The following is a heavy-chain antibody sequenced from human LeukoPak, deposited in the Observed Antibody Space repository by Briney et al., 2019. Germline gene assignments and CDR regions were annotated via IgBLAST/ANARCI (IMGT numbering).Heavy chain of an antibody. CDR1: GYSISSGYY. CDR2: IYHSGST. D-gene: IGHD5-18*01. CDR3: ARARSSYGYGDAFDI. V-gene: IGHV4-38-2*02. J-gene: IGHJ3*02. Sequence: SETLSLTCTVSGYSISSGYYWGWIRQPPGKGLEWIGSIYHSGSTYYNPSLKSRVTMSVDTSKNQFSLKLSSVTAADTAVYYCARARSSYGYGDAFDIWGQGTMVTVSS.